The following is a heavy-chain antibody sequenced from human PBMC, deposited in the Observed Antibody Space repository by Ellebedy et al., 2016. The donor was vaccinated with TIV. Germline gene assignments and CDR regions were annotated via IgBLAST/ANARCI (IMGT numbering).Heavy chain of an antibody. D-gene: IGHD2-21*01. Sequence: ASVKVSCKASGYTFNRHSMSWARQAPGQGLEWMGWISAYTGDTKYAQKFQGRVILTTDTSTDTAYMELRSLRSDDTAIYYCARDMVQGVVARYLWFDIWGQGTLVTVSS. CDR1: GYTFNRHS. V-gene: IGHV1-18*01. CDR2: ISAYTGDT. J-gene: IGHJ3*02. CDR3: ARDMVQGVVARYLWFDI.